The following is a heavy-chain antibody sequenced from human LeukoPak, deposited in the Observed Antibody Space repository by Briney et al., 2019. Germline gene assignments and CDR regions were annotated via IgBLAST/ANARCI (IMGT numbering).Heavy chain of an antibody. Sequence: TGGSLRLSCAASGFTFSTFAMIWVRQPPGKGLEWVSSIFPSGGEIHYADSVRGRFTISRDNSKSTLSLQMNSLRAEDTAVYYCAREAITIFGVVRTQTTYGPHRFDPWGQGTLVTVSS. J-gene: IGHJ5*02. V-gene: IGHV3-23*01. D-gene: IGHD3-3*01. CDR1: GFTFSTFA. CDR3: AREAITIFGVVRTQTTYGPHRFDP. CDR2: IFPSGGEI.